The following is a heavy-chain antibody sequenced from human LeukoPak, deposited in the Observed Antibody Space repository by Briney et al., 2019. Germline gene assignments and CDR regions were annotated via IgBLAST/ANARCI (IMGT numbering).Heavy chain of an antibody. CDR3: ARGVTYYYDSSGYLY. Sequence: TPSQTLSLTCTVSGDSISSGSYYWSWIRQPAGKGLEWIGRIHTSGSTNYNPSLKSRVTISADTSKNQFSLKLSSVAAADTAVYYCARGVTYYYDSSGYLYWGQGTLVTVSS. J-gene: IGHJ4*02. D-gene: IGHD3-22*01. CDR2: IHTSGST. V-gene: IGHV4-61*02. CDR1: GDSISSGSYY.